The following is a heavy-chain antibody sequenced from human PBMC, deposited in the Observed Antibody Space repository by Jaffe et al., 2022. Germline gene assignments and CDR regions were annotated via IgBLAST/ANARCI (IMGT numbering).Heavy chain of an antibody. D-gene: IGHD6-13*01. CDR3: VKGGTGAPFDY. CDR2: ITGSSGRT. J-gene: IGHJ4*02. CDR1: GFTFSSYI. Sequence: EVQLLESGGGLVQPGGSLRLSCVASGFTFSSYIMSWVRQAPGKGLERVSGITGSSGRTYYADSVKGRFTISRDNSKNTLSLQMSSLRAEDTAVYYCVKGGTGAPFDYWGQGTLVTVSS. V-gene: IGHV3-23*01.